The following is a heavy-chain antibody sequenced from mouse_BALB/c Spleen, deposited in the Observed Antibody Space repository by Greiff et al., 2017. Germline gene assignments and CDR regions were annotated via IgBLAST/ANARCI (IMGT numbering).Heavy chain of an antibody. Sequence: VQLQQSGPGLVAPSQSLSITCTVSGFSLTGYGVNWVRQPPGKGLEWLGMIWGDGSTDYNLALKSRLSISKDNSKSQVFLKMNSLQTDDTARYYCARDASYDYDAMDYWGQGTSVTVSS. J-gene: IGHJ4*01. V-gene: IGHV2-6-7*01. CDR3: ARDASYDYDAMDY. CDR1: GFSLTGYG. D-gene: IGHD2-10*02. CDR2: IWGDGST.